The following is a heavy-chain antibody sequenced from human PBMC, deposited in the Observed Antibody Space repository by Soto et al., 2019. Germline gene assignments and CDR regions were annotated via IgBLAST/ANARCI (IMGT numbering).Heavy chain of an antibody. CDR1: GGAISTYY. Sequence: TLSLTCTVSGGAISTYYWTWIRQPAGKGLEWIGRIYSSGSTKSNPSLQSRVTMSLDTSNNQFSLRLTSVTAADTAVYYCARGQRFSDWFDPWGQGTLVTVSS. CDR3: ARGQRFSDWFDP. D-gene: IGHD3-3*01. J-gene: IGHJ5*02. V-gene: IGHV4-4*07. CDR2: IYSSGST.